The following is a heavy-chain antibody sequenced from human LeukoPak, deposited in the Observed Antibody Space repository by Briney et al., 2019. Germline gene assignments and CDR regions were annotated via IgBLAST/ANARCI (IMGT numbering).Heavy chain of an antibody. Sequence: GGPLRLSCAASGFTFSSYEMNWVRQAPGKGLEWVSYISSSGSTIYYADSVKGRFTISRDNAKNSLYLQMNSLRVEDTAVYYCARDPYSGSYGDSYYYYMDVWGKGTTVTISS. D-gene: IGHD1-26*01. CDR2: ISSSGSTI. CDR3: ARDPYSGSYGDSYYYYMDV. V-gene: IGHV3-48*03. CDR1: GFTFSSYE. J-gene: IGHJ6*03.